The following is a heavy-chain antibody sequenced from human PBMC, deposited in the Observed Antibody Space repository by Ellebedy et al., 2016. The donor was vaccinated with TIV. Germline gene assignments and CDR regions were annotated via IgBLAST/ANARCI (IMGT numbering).Heavy chain of an antibody. D-gene: IGHD6-13*01. CDR2: IYWADDK. Sequence: SGPTLVKPTQALTLTCSFSGFSLRTSGVGVGWIRQSPGKALECLALIYWADDKRYRPSLKSRLTITKDTSNNLVVLIMTNMDPVDTATYYCAHRLGPSGSSWDVGFFDHWGQGTLVTVSS. V-gene: IGHV2-5*02. CDR1: GFSLRTSGVG. J-gene: IGHJ4*02. CDR3: AHRLGPSGSSWDVGFFDH.